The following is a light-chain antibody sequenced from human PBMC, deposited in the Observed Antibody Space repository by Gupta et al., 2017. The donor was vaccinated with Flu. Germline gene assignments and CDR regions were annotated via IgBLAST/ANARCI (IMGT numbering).Light chain of an antibody. V-gene: IGLV2-14*01. Sequence: SALTQPASVSGSPGPSLPIPCTGIRGVIGDHDNVAWYQQVPGEVPKVIIFEVNRRPSGVSNRFSGSKSGDTASLSISRLQAEDEAYYFCSSYGGVSTSIVFGGGTKVTVL. CDR3: SSYGGVSTSIV. CDR2: EVN. J-gene: IGLJ2*01. CDR1: RGVIGDHDN.